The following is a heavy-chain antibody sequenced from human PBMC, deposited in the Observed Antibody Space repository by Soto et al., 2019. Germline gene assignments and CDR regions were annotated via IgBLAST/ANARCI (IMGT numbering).Heavy chain of an antibody. CDR3: GGPPFDSRGYYSYLDQNAFDI. Sequence: SSETLSLTCAVYGGSFSGYYWTWIRQPPGTGLEWIGEINHSGSTNYNPSLKSRVTISVDTSKNQFSLKLTSVTAADTAVYYCGGPPFDSRGYYSYLDQNAFDIWGQGTMVTVSS. CDR1: GGSFSGYY. D-gene: IGHD3-22*01. J-gene: IGHJ3*02. V-gene: IGHV4-34*01. CDR2: INHSGST.